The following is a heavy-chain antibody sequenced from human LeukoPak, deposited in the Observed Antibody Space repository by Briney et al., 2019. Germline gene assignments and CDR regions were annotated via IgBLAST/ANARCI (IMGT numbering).Heavy chain of an antibody. CDR2: IYYSGST. CDR1: GGSISSGGDY. CDR3: ASNGGDYGYYGMDV. D-gene: IGHD4-17*01. Sequence: SQTLSLTCTVSGGSISSGGDYWSWIRQHPGKGLEWIGYIYYSGSTYYNPSLKSRVTISVDTSKNQFSLKLSSVTAADTAVYYCASNGGDYGYYGMDVWGQGTTVTVSS. V-gene: IGHV4-31*03. J-gene: IGHJ6*02.